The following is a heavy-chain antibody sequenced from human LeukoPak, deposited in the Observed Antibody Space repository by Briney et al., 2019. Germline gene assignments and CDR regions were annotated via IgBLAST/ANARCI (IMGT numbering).Heavy chain of an antibody. CDR1: GGSISSGGYY. Sequence: SQTLSLTCTVSGGSISSGGYYWSCIRQHPGKGLEWIGYIYYSGSTYYNPSLKSRVTISVDTSKNQFSLKLSSVTAADTAVYYCARSVRGGVRGDPPPRLDFDYWGQGTLVTVSS. CDR2: IYYSGST. D-gene: IGHD3-10*01. CDR3: ARSVRGGVRGDPPPRLDFDY. V-gene: IGHV4-31*03. J-gene: IGHJ4*02.